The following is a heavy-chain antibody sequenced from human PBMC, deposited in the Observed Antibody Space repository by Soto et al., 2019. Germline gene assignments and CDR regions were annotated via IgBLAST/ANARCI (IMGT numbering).Heavy chain of an antibody. CDR2: IYSGGST. D-gene: IGHD2-2*01. CDR3: ARDKAGYCSSTSCYAYYYYYMDV. CDR1: GFTVSSNY. J-gene: IGHJ6*03. Sequence: ESGGGLVQPGGSLRLSCAASGFTVSSNYMSWVRQAPGKGLEWVSVIYSGGSTYYADSVKGRFTISRDNSKNTLYLQMNSLRAEDTAVYYCARDKAGYCSSTSCYAYYYYYMDVWGKGTTVTVSS. V-gene: IGHV3-66*01.